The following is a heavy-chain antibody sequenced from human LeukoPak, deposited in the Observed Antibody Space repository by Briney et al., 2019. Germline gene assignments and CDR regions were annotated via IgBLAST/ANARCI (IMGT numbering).Heavy chain of an antibody. Sequence: ASVKVSCKASGYTFTSYGISWVRQAPGQGLEWMGWISAYNGNTNYAQKLQGRVTMTTDTSTSTAYMELRSLRSDDTAVYYCARDLVGATSIPYYYYYGMDVWGQGTTVTVSS. J-gene: IGHJ6*02. CDR3: ARDLVGATSIPYYYYYGMDV. CDR2: ISAYNGNT. V-gene: IGHV1-18*01. CDR1: GYTFTSYG. D-gene: IGHD1-26*01.